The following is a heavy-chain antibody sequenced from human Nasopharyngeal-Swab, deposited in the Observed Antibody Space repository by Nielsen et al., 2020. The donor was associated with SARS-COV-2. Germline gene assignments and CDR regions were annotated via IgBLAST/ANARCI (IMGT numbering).Heavy chain of an antibody. CDR1: CFTFSSYA. D-gene: IGHD1-26*01. J-gene: IGHJ4*02. CDR2: ISYDGSNK. CDR3: AIDRELLPFFDY. V-gene: IGHV3-30-3*01. Sequence: GESLKISCAASCFTFSSYAMHWVRQALGKGLEWVAVISYDGSNKYYADSVKGRFTISRDNSKNTLYLQMNSLRAEDTAVYYCAIDRELLPFFDYWGQGTLVTVSS.